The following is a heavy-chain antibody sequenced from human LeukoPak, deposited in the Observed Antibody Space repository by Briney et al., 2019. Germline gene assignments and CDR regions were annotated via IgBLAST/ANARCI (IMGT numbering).Heavy chain of an antibody. J-gene: IGHJ4*02. V-gene: IGHV1-69*06. CDR3: ASPRYCSGGSCYQYYFDY. D-gene: IGHD2-15*01. CDR2: IIPIFGTA. Sequence: ASVKVSCKASGGTFSSYAISWVRQAPGQGLEWMGGIIPIFGTANYAQKFQGRVTITADKSTSTAYMELSSLRSEDTAVYYCASPRYCSGGSCYQYYFDYWGQGTLVTVSS. CDR1: GGTFSSYA.